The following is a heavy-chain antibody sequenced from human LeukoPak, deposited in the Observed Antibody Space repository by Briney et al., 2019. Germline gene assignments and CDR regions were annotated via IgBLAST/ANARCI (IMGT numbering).Heavy chain of an antibody. CDR2: IHYTGRT. V-gene: IGHV4-39*07. CDR3: ARDPGYSYDSRGSNFDP. CDR1: GGSISSGSHY. Sequence: SESLSLTCTVSGGSISSGSHYWGWIRQPPGKGLEWIGSIHYTGRTNHNSSLKSRVTILVDTSKNKFSLKLSSVTAADTAMYYCARDPGYSYDSRGSNFDPWGPGTLVTVSS. J-gene: IGHJ5*02. D-gene: IGHD3-22*01.